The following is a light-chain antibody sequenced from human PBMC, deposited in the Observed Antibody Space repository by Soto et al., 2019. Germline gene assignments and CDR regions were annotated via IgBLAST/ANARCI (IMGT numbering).Light chain of an antibody. Sequence: DIQMTQSPSSLSASVADRVTITCRTSQSISTYLNWYQQKPGKAPNLLISAASSLQSGVPSTFSGSGSGTDFTLTISNLQPEDFATYYCQQSYSAPYTFGQGTKLEIK. CDR2: AAS. V-gene: IGKV1-39*01. J-gene: IGKJ2*01. CDR1: QSISTY. CDR3: QQSYSAPYT.